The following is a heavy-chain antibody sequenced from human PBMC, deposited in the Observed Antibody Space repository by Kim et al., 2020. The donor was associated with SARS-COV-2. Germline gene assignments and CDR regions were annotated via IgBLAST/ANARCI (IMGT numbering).Heavy chain of an antibody. V-gene: IGHV3-23*01. D-gene: IGHD2-8*01. J-gene: IGHJ4*02. CDR2: ILDDGANI. CDR1: GFTLREYG. CDR3: AKRGVYSSSNAVDFDY. Sequence: GGSLRLSCVVSGFTLREYGMSWVRQTPGKGLEWVSSILDDGANIYYANSVKGRFTISKDNSLNTVYLRMNSLRAEDTAFYYCAKRGVYSSSNAVDFDYWGQGTLVTDSS.